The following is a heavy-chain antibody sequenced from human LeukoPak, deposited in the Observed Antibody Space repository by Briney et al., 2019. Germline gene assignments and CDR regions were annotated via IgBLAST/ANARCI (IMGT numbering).Heavy chain of an antibody. CDR1: GGSISSYY. Sequence: SETLSLTCTVSGGSISSYYWSWIRQPPGKGLEWIGYVYYSGSTNYNPSLMSRVTISVDTSKNQFSLKLSSVTAADTAVYYCARGSYDFWSGPYYFDYWGQGTLVTVSS. J-gene: IGHJ4*02. CDR2: VYYSGST. V-gene: IGHV4-59*01. D-gene: IGHD3-3*01. CDR3: ARGSYDFWSGPYYFDY.